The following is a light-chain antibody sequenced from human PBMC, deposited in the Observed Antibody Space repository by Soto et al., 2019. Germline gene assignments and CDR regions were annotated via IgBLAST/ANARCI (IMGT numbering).Light chain of an antibody. Sequence: IVLTQSPGTLSLSPGERANLSFKARQSVNSSYLAWYQQKPGQAPRLLIYGASSSATCIPDRFSGSGSGTDFTLAISRLEPEDFAVYYCQQYGSSPITFGQGTRLEIK. CDR1: QSVNSSY. J-gene: IGKJ5*01. V-gene: IGKV3-20*01. CDR3: QQYGSSPIT. CDR2: GAS.